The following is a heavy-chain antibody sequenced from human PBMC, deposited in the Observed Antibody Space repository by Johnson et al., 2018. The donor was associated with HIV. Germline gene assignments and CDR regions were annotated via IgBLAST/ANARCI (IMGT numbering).Heavy chain of an antibody. J-gene: IGHJ3*02. Sequence: VQLVESGGGLVQPGGSLRLSCAASGFTFSNYAMSWVRQALGKGLEWVSAISGRGGSTYYADSVKGPFTISRDNSKNTLDLQMNRLRAQDTAVYYCARDWEGYAFDIWGQGTMVTVSS. V-gene: IGHV3-23*04. CDR3: ARDWEGYAFDI. CDR2: ISGRGGST. D-gene: IGHD1-26*01. CDR1: GFTFSNYA.